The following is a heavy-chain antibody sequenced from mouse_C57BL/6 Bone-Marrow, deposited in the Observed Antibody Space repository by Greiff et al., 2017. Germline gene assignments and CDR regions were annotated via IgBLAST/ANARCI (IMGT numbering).Heavy chain of an antibody. V-gene: IGHV1-81*01. D-gene: IGHD2-2*01. Sequence: QVQLQQSGAELARPGASVKLSCKASGYTFTSYGISWVKQRTGQGLEWIGEIYPRSGNTYYNEKFKGKATLTADKSSTTAYMKLRSLTSEDSAVYSCAGLDICLRRRCYYAMDYWCQGNAVTVSS. CDR2: IYPRSGNT. CDR3: AGLDICLRRRCYYAMDY. J-gene: IGHJ4*01. CDR1: GYTFTSYG.